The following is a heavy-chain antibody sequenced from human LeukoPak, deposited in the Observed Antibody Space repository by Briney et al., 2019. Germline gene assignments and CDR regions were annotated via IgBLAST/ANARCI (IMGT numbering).Heavy chain of an antibody. Sequence: PGGSLRLSCAASGFTFSSYAMSWVRQAPGKGLEWVSAISGSGGSTCYADPVKGRFTISRDNSKNTLYLQMNSLRAEDTAVYYCAKFWFGIAPVTTDYWGQGTLVTVSS. CDR3: AKFWFGIAPVTTDY. CDR1: GFTFSSYA. CDR2: ISGSGGST. D-gene: IGHD3-10*01. J-gene: IGHJ4*02. V-gene: IGHV3-23*01.